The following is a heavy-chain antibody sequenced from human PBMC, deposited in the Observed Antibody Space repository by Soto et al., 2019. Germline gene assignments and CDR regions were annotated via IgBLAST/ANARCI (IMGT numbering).Heavy chain of an antibody. CDR1: GFTFSSYR. CDR3: VRTSLVVAAATPEDY. J-gene: IGHJ4*02. Sequence: EVQLVESGGGLVQPGGSLRLSCAASGFTFSSYRMHWVRQAPGKELVWVSRINSDGSSTSYADSVKGRFTISRDNAKNTLYLQMNRLRAEDTAVYYCVRTSLVVAAATPEDYWGQGTLVTVSS. D-gene: IGHD2-15*01. V-gene: IGHV3-74*01. CDR2: INSDGSST.